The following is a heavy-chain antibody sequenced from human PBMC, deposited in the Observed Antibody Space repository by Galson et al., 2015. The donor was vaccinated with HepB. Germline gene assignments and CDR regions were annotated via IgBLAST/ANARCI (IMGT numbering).Heavy chain of an antibody. J-gene: IGHJ3*02. CDR1: GYSFTSYW. Sequence: QSGAEVKKPGESLKISCKGSGYSFTSYWIGWVRQMPGKGLEWMGITYPGDSDTRYSPSFQGQVTISADKSISTAYLQWSSLKASDTAMYYCARRAVYCSGGSCYSAPDAFDIWGQGTMVTVSS. D-gene: IGHD2-15*01. CDR2: TYPGDSDT. CDR3: ARRAVYCSGGSCYSAPDAFDI. V-gene: IGHV5-51*01.